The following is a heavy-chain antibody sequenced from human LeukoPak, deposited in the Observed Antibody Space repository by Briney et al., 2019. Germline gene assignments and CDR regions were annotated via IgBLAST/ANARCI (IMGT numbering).Heavy chain of an antibody. CDR3: ARWSCSGGSCSTLDDAFDI. V-gene: IGHV3-21*04. CDR1: GFTFSSYA. D-gene: IGHD2-15*01. Sequence: GGSLRLSCAASGFTFSSYAMSWVRQAPGKGLEWVSSISSSSSYIYYADSVKGRFTISRDNAKNSLYLQMNSLRAEDTAVYYCARWSCSGGSCSTLDDAFDIWGQGTMVTVSS. J-gene: IGHJ3*02. CDR2: ISSSSSYI.